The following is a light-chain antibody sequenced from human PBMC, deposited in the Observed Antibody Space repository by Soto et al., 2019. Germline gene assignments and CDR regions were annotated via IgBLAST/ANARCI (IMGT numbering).Light chain of an antibody. J-gene: IGKJ1*01. CDR1: QRLLYSSNNQNY. CDR3: QQYYSVPQT. V-gene: IGKV4-1*01. Sequence: DIVMTQSPESLAVSLGERATINCKSSQRLLYSSNNQNYLAWYQQKPGQPPKLLIYWASTRESGVPDRFSGSGSGTDVTLTISSMQSEYVSVYYCQQYYSVPQTFGQGTKVEIK. CDR2: WAS.